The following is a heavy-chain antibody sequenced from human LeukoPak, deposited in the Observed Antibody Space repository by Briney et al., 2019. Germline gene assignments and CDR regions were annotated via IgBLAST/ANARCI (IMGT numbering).Heavy chain of an antibody. Sequence: GGSPRLSCAPSGFTFSRHGMHWVRQAPGKGLEWVAIISNDGSRKYYAHSVKGRFTISRDNSKNTLYLQMNSLRAEDTAVYYCATLTTVTTHFFDYWGQGTLVTVSS. J-gene: IGHJ4*02. CDR1: GFTFSRHG. V-gene: IGHV3-30*03. CDR2: ISNDGSRK. D-gene: IGHD4-17*01. CDR3: ATLTTVTTHFFDY.